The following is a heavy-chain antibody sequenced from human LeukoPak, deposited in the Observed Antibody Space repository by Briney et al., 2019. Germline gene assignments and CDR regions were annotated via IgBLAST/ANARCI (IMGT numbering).Heavy chain of an antibody. CDR1: GFTFSNYS. D-gene: IGHD3-22*01. V-gene: IGHV3-48*02. J-gene: IGHJ4*02. CDR2: ITSSCYTT. Sequence: GSLRLSCAASGFTFSNYSMNGVRQAPAKWLESVSYITSSCYTTYYADSVNGRITISRQNAKNLLFLQMNNLRDEDTAVYYCASVTSGYKNDYWGQGTLVTVSS. CDR3: ASVTSGYKNDY.